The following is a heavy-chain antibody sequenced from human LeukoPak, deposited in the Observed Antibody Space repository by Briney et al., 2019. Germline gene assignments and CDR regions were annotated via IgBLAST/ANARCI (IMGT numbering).Heavy chain of an antibody. CDR3: ARTSSSSSHGFDY. V-gene: IGHV3-30-3*01. Sequence: PGGSLRLSCAASGFTFSSYAMHWVRQAPGKELEWVAVISYDGSNKYYADSVKGRFTISRDNSKNTLYLQMNSLRAEDTAVYYCARTSSSSSHGFDYWGQGTLVTVSS. J-gene: IGHJ4*02. CDR2: ISYDGSNK. CDR1: GFTFSSYA. D-gene: IGHD6-6*01.